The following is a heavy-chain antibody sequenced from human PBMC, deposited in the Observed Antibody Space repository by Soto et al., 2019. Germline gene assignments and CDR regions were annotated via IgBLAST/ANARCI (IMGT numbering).Heavy chain of an antibody. J-gene: IGHJ4*02. Sequence: PGGSLRLSCVASGVTFSIYAMSLVRQAPGKGLEYLSTITGSGSSTYHADSVKGRFTTSRDNSKNTLYLQMNSLRAADTAVYYCARRGYIYGQILRHFDTWGQGTLVTVSS. CDR2: ITGSGSST. D-gene: IGHD5-18*01. V-gene: IGHV3-23*01. CDR3: ARRGYIYGQILRHFDT. CDR1: GVTFSIYA.